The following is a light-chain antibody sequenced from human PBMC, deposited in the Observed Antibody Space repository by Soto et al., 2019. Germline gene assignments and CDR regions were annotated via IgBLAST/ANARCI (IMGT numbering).Light chain of an antibody. CDR2: GAS. CDR3: QQHNNWSPWT. V-gene: IGKV3-15*01. CDR1: QSVSNN. Sequence: EIVMTQSPATLSVSPGERATLSCRASQSVSNNLAWYQQKPGQAPRLLIYGASTRATGIPARFSGSGSGTEFTLTISSLQSEDFAVYYCQQHNNWSPWTFGQGTKVEIK. J-gene: IGKJ1*01.